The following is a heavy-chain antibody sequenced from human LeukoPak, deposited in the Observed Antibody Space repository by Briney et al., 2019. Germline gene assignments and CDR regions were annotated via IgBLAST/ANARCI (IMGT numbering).Heavy chain of an antibody. V-gene: IGHV4-39*01. CDR3: VRHRQWLLFPDY. CDR1: GDSISINYN. D-gene: IGHD6-19*01. Sequence: SETLSLTCTVSGDSISINYNWGWIRQPPGKGLEGIGSIFYGGATYYSPSLKSRVTISVDTSKNQFSLKLSSMTAADTAVYYCVRHRQWLLFPDYWGQGTLVTVSS. CDR2: IFYGGAT. J-gene: IGHJ4*02.